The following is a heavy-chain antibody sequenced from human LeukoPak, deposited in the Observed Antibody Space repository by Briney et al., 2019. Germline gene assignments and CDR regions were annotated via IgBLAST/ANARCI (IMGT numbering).Heavy chain of an antibody. V-gene: IGHV3-23*01. CDR2: ISGTGGTT. Sequence: PGGSLRLACAASGFTFSSYAMSWVRQAPGKGLEWVSVISGTGGTTYYADSVKGRFTISRDISKNTLYLQMNSLRAEDTAVYYCAKEAEAVAGPLDYWGQGTLVTVSS. CDR3: AKEAEAVAGPLDY. D-gene: IGHD6-19*01. CDR1: GFTFSSYA. J-gene: IGHJ4*02.